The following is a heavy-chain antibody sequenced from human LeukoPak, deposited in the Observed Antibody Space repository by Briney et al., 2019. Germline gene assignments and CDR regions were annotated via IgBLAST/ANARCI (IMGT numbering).Heavy chain of an antibody. CDR1: GGSISSGSYY. Sequence: SETLSLTCTVSGGSISSGSYYWSWIRQPAGKGLEWIGRMYTSGSTNYNPSLKSRVAISVDTSKNQFSLKLRSVTAADTAVYYCASTTEGGYIGYFYYYYMDVWGKGTTVTISS. J-gene: IGHJ6*03. CDR3: ASTTEGGYIGYFYYYYMDV. V-gene: IGHV4-61*02. D-gene: IGHD5-18*01. CDR2: MYTSGST.